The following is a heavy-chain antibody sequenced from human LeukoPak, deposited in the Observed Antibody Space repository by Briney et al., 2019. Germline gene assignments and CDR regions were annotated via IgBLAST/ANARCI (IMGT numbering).Heavy chain of an antibody. CDR1: GYTFTGYY. CDR2: INPNSGGT. V-gene: IGHV1-2*02. CDR3: ARDLGDYVWGSYRYSGDY. Sequence: ASVKVSCKASGYTFTGYYMHWVRQAPGQGLEWMGWINPNSGGTNYAQKFQGRVTMTRDTSISTAYMELNRLRSDDTAVYYCARDLGDYVWGSYRYSGDYWGQGTLVTVSS. J-gene: IGHJ4*02. D-gene: IGHD3-16*02.